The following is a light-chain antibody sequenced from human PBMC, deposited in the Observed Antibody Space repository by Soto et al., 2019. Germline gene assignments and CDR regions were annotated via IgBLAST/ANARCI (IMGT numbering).Light chain of an antibody. CDR1: QSINSE. CDR3: QQGHNWPLT. Sequence: IVMTQSPATLSLSPWERAALSCRASQSINSELAWYQHKPGQPPRLLIYGASTRATGVPARFTGSESGSEFTLTISGLQSEDFAVYYCQQGHNWPLTFGQGTRLEI. CDR2: GAS. J-gene: IGKJ2*01. V-gene: IGKV3-15*01.